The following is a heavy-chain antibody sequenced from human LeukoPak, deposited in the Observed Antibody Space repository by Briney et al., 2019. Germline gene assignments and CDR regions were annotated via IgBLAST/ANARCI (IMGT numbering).Heavy chain of an antibody. CDR1: GFTFATYG. V-gene: IGHV3-33*08. D-gene: IGHD6-6*01. CDR3: ARLSIAARRRENNDY. Sequence: GGSLRPSCAASGFTFATYGMSWVRQAPGRGLEWVAFIRYDGSNKYYADSVKGRFTISRDNSKNTLYLQMNSLRAEDTAVYYCARLSIAARRRENNDYWGQGTLVTVSS. J-gene: IGHJ4*02. CDR2: IRYDGSNK.